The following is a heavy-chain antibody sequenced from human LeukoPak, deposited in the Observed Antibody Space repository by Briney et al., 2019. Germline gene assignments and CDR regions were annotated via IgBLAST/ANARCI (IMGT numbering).Heavy chain of an antibody. CDR3: ARDQAYNSAQGVVDY. Sequence: ASVKVSCKASGYTFTGYYMHWVRQAPGQGLEWMGWINPNSGGTNYAQKFQGGVTMTRDTSINTAYMELSRLRSDDTAVYYCARDQAYNSAQGVVDYWGQGTLVTVSS. CDR1: GYTFTGYY. J-gene: IGHJ4*02. CDR2: INPNSGGT. V-gene: IGHV1-2*02. D-gene: IGHD6-19*01.